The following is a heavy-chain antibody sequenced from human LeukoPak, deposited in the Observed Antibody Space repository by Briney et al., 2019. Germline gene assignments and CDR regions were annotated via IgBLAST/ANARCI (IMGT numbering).Heavy chain of an antibody. D-gene: IGHD3-9*01. CDR1: GGTFSSYA. J-gene: IGHJ4*02. V-gene: IGHV1-69*04. CDR2: IIPILGIA. CDR3: ARAGYDILTGYYKDSSFDY. Sequence: SVKVSCKASGGTFSSYAISWVRQAPGQGLEWMGRIIPILGIANYAQKFQGRVTITADKSASTAYMELSSLRSEDTAVYYCARAGYDILTGYYKDSSFDYWGQGTLVTVSS.